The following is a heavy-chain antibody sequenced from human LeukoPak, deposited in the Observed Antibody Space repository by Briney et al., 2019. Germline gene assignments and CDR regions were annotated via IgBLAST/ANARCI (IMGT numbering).Heavy chain of an antibody. CDR2: TGSSRSYS. Sequence: PGGSLRLSCVASGFTFSSYSMNWVRQAPGKGLEWVSCTGSSRSYSFYGDPVKGRFTISRDDAKNSLYLQMNSLRVEDTAVYYCARGNDWFDPWGQGTLVTVSS. CDR3: ARGNDWFDP. D-gene: IGHD3-10*01. J-gene: IGHJ5*02. V-gene: IGHV3-21*06. CDR1: GFTFSSYS.